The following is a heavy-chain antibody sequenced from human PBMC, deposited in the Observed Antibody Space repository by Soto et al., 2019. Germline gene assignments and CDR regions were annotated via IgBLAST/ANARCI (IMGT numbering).Heavy chain of an antibody. J-gene: IGHJ4*02. CDR2: IIRIFHTP. V-gene: IGHV1-69*01. D-gene: IGHD5-12*01. CDR1: GGTFSSYA. Sequence: QVQLVQSGAEVKKPGSSVKVSCKASGGTFSSYAFSWVRQAPGQGLEWMGGIIRIFHTPTYAQKFQGRVTITADESTSTAYMELLSLRSDDTAVYYCVHRRDGYNSAFFDSWGQGTLVTVSS. CDR3: VHRRDGYNSAFFDS.